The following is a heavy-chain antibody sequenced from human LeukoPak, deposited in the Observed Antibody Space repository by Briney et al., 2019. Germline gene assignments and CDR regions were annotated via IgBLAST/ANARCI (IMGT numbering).Heavy chain of an antibody. Sequence: PGGSLRLSCAASGFTFSSYAMSWVRQAPGKGLEWVSVIVGSGGSTHYADSVKGRFTISRDNSKNTLYLQMNSLRAEDTAVYYCATKWEPFYYWGQGTLVTVSS. CDR2: IVGSGGST. CDR1: GFTFSSYA. D-gene: IGHD1-26*01. J-gene: IGHJ4*02. CDR3: ATKWEPFYY. V-gene: IGHV3-23*01.